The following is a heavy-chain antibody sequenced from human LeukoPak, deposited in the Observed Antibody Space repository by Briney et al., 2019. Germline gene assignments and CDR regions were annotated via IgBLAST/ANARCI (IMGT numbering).Heavy chain of an antibody. CDR3: ARVSDSSSSPGAYYMDV. Sequence: SETLSLTCTVSAYSISSAYYWSWIRQPPGKGLEYIGYIYYSGSTNYNPSLKSRVTISVDTSKNQFSLKLSSVTAADTAVYYCARVSDSSSSPGAYYMDVWGKGTTVTVSS. CDR2: IYYSGST. J-gene: IGHJ6*03. D-gene: IGHD6-6*01. V-gene: IGHV4-61*01. CDR1: AYSISSAYY.